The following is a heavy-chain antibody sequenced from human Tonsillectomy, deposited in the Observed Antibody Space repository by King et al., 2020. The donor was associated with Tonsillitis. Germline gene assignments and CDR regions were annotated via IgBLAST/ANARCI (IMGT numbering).Heavy chain of an antibody. D-gene: IGHD2-2*01. V-gene: IGHV3-21*06. CDR2: ISRSTSYI. J-gene: IGHJ6*03. Sequence: QLVQSGGGLVKPGGSLRLSCATSGFTFSTYTMNWVRQAPGKGLEWVSSISRSTSYIYYADSVKGRVTISRDNAKNSLYLQMNSLRAEDTAVYYSARDPYFSSTTCYPFNYMDVWGKGTTVTVSS. CDR3: ARDPYFSSTTCYPFNYMDV. CDR1: GFTFSTYT.